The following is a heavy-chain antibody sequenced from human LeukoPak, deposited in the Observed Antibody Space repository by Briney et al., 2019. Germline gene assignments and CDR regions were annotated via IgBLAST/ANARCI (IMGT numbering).Heavy chain of an antibody. D-gene: IGHD5-12*01. CDR3: ARGTDSGYGGNWFDP. V-gene: IGHV3-20*03. Sequence: SWVRQPPGKGLEWVSGINWNGGSTGYADSVKGRFTISRDNAKNSLYLQMNSLRAEDTALYYCARGTDSGYGGNWFDPWGQGTLVTVSS. J-gene: IGHJ5*02. CDR2: INWNGGST.